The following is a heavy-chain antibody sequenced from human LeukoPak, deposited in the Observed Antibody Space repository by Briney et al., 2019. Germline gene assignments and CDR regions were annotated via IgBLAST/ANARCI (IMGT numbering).Heavy chain of an antibody. CDR3: ARGVGMAAVGRFVNYFDY. J-gene: IGHJ4*02. CDR2: ISSSSSYI. V-gene: IGHV3-21*01. Sequence: PGGSQRLSCAASGLTFSGYTMNWVRQAPGKGLEWVSSISSSSSYIYYADSVKGRFTISRDNAKNSLYLQMNSLRAEDTAVYYCARGVGMAAVGRFVNYFDYWGQGTLVTVSS. CDR1: GLTFSGYT. D-gene: IGHD6-13*01.